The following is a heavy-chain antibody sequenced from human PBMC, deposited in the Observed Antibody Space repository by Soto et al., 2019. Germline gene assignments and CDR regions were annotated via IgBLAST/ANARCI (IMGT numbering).Heavy chain of an antibody. J-gene: IGHJ6*02. V-gene: IGHV4-4*07. CDR2: IYTSGST. D-gene: IGHD3-3*01. CDR1: GGSISSYY. Sequence: KPSETLSLTCTVSGGSISSYYWSWIRQPAGKGLEWIGRIYTSGSTNFNPSLKSRVTMSVDTSKNQFSLKLSSVTAADTAVYYCARNPFTIVGDYYGMDVWGQGTTVTVSS. CDR3: ARNPFTIVGDYYGMDV.